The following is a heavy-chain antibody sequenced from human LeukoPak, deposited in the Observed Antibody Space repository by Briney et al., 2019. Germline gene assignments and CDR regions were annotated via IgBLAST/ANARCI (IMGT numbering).Heavy chain of an antibody. CDR3: ARAGLFYYMDV. V-gene: IGHV1-18*01. CDR2: ISADSGDT. Sequence: ASVKVSCKASGGTFSSSAISWVRQAPGQGLEWVGWISADSGDTICAQRFQGRVTMTTDTSTSTAYMELRSLRSDDTAVYYCARAGLFYYMDVWGKGTTVTVSS. D-gene: IGHD3-10*01. CDR1: GGTFSSSA. J-gene: IGHJ6*03.